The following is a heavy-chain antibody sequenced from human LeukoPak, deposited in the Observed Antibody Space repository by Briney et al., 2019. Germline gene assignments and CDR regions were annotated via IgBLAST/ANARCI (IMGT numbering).Heavy chain of an antibody. CDR2: IYYSGST. CDR3: ARVNYYDSSGPEWFDP. D-gene: IGHD3-22*01. J-gene: IGHJ5*02. CDR1: GGSISRSSYY. Sequence: SETLSLTCTVSGGSISRSSYYWGWIRQPPGKGLEWIGSIYYSGSTYYNPSLKSRVTISVDTSKNQFSLKLSSVTAADTAVYYCARVNYYDSSGPEWFDPWGQGTLVTVSS. V-gene: IGHV4-39*01.